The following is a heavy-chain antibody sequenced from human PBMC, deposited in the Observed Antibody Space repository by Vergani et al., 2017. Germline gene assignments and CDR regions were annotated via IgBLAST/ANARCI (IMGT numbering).Heavy chain of an antibody. V-gene: IGHV3-21*01. Sequence: EVQLVESGGGLVKPGGSLRLSCAASGFTFSSYSMNWVRQAPGKGLEWASSISSSSSYIYYADSVKGRFTISRDNAKNSLYLQMNSLRADDTAVYYCARASRYCSGGSCFDYWGQGTLVTVSS. D-gene: IGHD2-15*01. J-gene: IGHJ4*02. CDR1: GFTFSSYS. CDR3: ARASRYCSGGSCFDY. CDR2: ISSSSSYI.